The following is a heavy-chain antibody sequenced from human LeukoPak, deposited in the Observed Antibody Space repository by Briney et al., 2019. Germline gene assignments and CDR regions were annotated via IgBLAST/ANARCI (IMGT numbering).Heavy chain of an antibody. CDR1: GFTFSSYG. J-gene: IGHJ6*02. CDR2: ISYDGSNK. D-gene: IGHD2-2*01. Sequence: GRSLRLSCAASGFTFSSYGMHWVRQAPGKGLEWVAVISYDGSNKYYADSVKGRFTISRDNSKNTLYLQMNSLRAEDTAVYYCAKDIVVVPAKTKYYYYYYGMDVWGQGTTVTVSS. CDR3: AKDIVVVPAKTKYYYYYYGMDV. V-gene: IGHV3-30*18.